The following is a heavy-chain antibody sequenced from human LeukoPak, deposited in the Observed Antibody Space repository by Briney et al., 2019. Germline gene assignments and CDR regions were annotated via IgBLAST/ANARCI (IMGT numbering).Heavy chain of an antibody. CDR2: IIPIFGTA. V-gene: IGHV1-69*06. CDR1: GGTFSSYA. J-gene: IGHJ5*02. CDR3: ARDQDIVVVPATPFDP. Sequence: SVKVSCKASGGTFSSYAISWVRQAPGQGLEWMGRIIPIFGTANYAQKFQGRVTITADKSTSTAYMGLSSLRSEDTAVYYCARDQDIVVVPATPFDPWGQGTLVTVSS. D-gene: IGHD2-2*01.